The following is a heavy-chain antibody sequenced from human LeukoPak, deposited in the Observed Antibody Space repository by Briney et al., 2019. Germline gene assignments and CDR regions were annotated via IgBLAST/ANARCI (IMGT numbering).Heavy chain of an antibody. J-gene: IGHJ5*02. CDR3: VRGGLLTMDRGLDWFDP. Sequence: GASVKVSCKASGYIFTSYAIHWVRQAPGQRLEWMGWINAGNGNTKISEEFQNRVTIARDTSASKAYMELSSLRSEDMAIYYCVRGGLLTMDRGLDWFDPWGQGTLVTVSS. CDR2: INAGNGNT. D-gene: IGHD3-10*01. V-gene: IGHV1-3*03. CDR1: GYIFTSYA.